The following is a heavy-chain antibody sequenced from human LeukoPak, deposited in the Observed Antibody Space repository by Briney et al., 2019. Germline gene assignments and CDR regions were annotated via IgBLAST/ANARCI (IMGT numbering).Heavy chain of an antibody. J-gene: IGHJ4*02. CDR3: AANSADYNTLGSSYKV. CDR2: IKHDGST. CDR1: GGSVNGYY. Sequence: SETLSLTCAVYGGSVNGYYWSWIRQPPGKALEWIGEIKHDGSTKYNSSLKSRVTISIDTSKNQFSLKLSSVTAADTAVFYCAANSADYNTLGSSYKVWGQGTLVTVSS. V-gene: IGHV4-34*01. D-gene: IGHD3-10*01.